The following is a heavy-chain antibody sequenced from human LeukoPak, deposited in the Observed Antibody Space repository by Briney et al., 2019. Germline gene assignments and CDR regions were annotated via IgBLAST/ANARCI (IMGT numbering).Heavy chain of an antibody. Sequence: ASVKVSCKASGYTFTSYGISWVRQAPGQGLEWMGWISAYNGNTNYAQKLQGRVTITRDTSASTAYMELSSLRSEDTAVYYCATGGSGSFFDYWGQGTLVTVSS. J-gene: IGHJ4*02. CDR3: ATGGSGSFFDY. CDR2: ISAYNGNT. V-gene: IGHV1-18*01. D-gene: IGHD3-10*01. CDR1: GYTFTSYG.